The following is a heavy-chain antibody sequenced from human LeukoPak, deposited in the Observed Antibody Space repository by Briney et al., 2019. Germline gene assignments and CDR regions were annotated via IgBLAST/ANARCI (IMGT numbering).Heavy chain of an antibody. Sequence: NTIYYSASVNVRFPISRENAKNSLYLQMNRLRDEDTAVYYCARDPPYYYDSSGYEGGDYWGQGTLVTVSS. J-gene: IGHJ4*02. V-gene: IGHV3-48*03. CDR2: NTI. D-gene: IGHD3-22*01. CDR3: ARDPPYYYDSSGYEGGDY.